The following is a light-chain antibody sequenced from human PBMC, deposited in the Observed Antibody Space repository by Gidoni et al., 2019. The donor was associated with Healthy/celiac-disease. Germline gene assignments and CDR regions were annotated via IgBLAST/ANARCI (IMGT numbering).Light chain of an antibody. CDR2: GAS. CDR1: QSVSSSY. V-gene: IGKV3-20*01. Sequence: DIVLTQSPGTLSLSPGERATLACRDSQSVSSSYLAWYQQTPGQAPRLLIYGASSRATGIPDRFSGSGSGTDFTLTISRLEPEDFSVYYCQQYGSSPPWTFGQGTKVEIK. CDR3: QQYGSSPPWT. J-gene: IGKJ1*01.